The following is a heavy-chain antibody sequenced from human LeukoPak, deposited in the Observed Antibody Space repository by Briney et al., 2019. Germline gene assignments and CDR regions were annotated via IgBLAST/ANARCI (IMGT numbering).Heavy chain of an antibody. CDR3: TRDSSGYDWFYDY. V-gene: IGHV4-61*02. CDR1: GGSINSGTYY. CDR2: ISTSGST. J-gene: IGHJ4*02. Sequence: SETLSLTCTVSGGSINSGTYYWSWIRQPAGKGLEWIGRISTSGSTNYNPSLKSRVTMSVDTSKNQFSLMLSSVTAADTAVYFCTRDSSGYDWFYDYWGQGTLVTVSS. D-gene: IGHD5-12*01.